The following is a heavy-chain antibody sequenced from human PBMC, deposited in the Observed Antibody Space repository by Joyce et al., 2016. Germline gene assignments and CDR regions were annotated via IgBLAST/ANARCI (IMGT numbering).Heavy chain of an antibody. CDR2: ISYDGRNK. J-gene: IGHJ6*02. D-gene: IGHD5-12*01. V-gene: IGHV3-30*03. CDR3: ARDFQYRGATYHGMDV. CDR1: GFTLSSYS. Sequence: QVQLVESGGGVVQPGKSLRLSCAASGFTLSSYSMHWVRQAPGEGMEWVALISYDGRNKYSTDSVQGRFTISRDNSKNTLYLQMNSLRAEDTAVYYCARDFQYRGATYHGMDVWGQGTTVTVSS.